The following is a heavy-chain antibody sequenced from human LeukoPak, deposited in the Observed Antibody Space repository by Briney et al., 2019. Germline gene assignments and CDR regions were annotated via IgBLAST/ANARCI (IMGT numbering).Heavy chain of an antibody. V-gene: IGHV1-46*01. CDR2: INPSGGST. CDR1: GYTFTSYY. CDR3: AKDYYDSSGYYYVPEENYYYMDV. J-gene: IGHJ6*03. D-gene: IGHD3-22*01. Sequence: ASVKVSCKASGYTFTSYYMHWVRQAPGQGLEWMGIINPSGGSTSYAQKFQGRVTMTRDMSTSTVYMELSSLRSEDTAVYYCAKDYYDSSGYYYVPEENYYYMDVWGKGTTVTVSS.